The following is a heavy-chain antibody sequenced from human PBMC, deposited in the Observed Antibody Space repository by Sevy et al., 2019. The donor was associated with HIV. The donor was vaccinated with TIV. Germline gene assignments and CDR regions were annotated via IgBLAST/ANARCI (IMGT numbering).Heavy chain of an antibody. CDR3: ARDSYGSGSSLDYYYYGMDV. CDR1: GYTFTSYG. V-gene: IGHV1-18*01. J-gene: IGHJ6*02. CDR2: IIAYNGNT. D-gene: IGHD3-10*01. Sequence: ASVKVSCKASGYTFTSYGISWVRQAPGQGLEWMGWIIAYNGNTNCAQKLQGRVTMTTDTSTSTAYTELRSLRSDDTAVYYCARDSYGSGSSLDYYYYGMDVWGQGTTVTVSS.